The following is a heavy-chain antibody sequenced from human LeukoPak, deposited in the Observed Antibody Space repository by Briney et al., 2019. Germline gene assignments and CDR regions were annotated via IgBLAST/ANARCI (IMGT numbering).Heavy chain of an antibody. V-gene: IGHV5-51*01. CDR1: GYRFTSYW. D-gene: IGHD6-13*01. J-gene: IGHJ4*02. CDR2: IYPGDSDT. CDR3: VRQGQQLVTDY. Sequence: GESLKISCKGSGYRFTSYWIGWVRQMPGKGLEWIGIIYPGDSDTKYSPSFEGQVTISADKSISTAYLQWSSLEASDSAMYYCVRQGQQLVTDYWGQGTLVTVSS.